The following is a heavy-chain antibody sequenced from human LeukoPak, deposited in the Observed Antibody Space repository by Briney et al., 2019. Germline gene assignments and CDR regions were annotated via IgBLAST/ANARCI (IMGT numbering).Heavy chain of an antibody. CDR1: GFTYSSYW. Sequence: GGSLRLSCVASGFTYSSYWMSWVRQAPGKGLEWVANIKQDGSEKYYVDPVKGRFTISRDNAKNSLYLQMNSLRAEDTAVYYCARHSGSQGYAFDSWGQGTMVTVSS. D-gene: IGHD1-26*01. CDR2: IKQDGSEK. J-gene: IGHJ3*02. V-gene: IGHV3-7*01. CDR3: ARHSGSQGYAFDS.